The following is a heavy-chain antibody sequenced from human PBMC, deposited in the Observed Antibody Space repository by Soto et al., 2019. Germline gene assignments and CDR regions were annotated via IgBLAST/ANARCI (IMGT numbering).Heavy chain of an antibody. D-gene: IGHD4-17*01. CDR3: AREPVQSYGDDGYYNYYGMDV. CDR1: GGSVSSGSYY. CDR2: IYYSGST. Sequence: SETLSLTCTVSGGSVSSGSYYWSWIRQPPGKGLEWIGYIYYSGSTNYNPSLKSRVTISVDTSKNQFSLKLSSVTAADTAVYYCAREPVQSYGDDGYYNYYGMDVWGQGTTVTVSS. V-gene: IGHV4-61*01. J-gene: IGHJ6*02.